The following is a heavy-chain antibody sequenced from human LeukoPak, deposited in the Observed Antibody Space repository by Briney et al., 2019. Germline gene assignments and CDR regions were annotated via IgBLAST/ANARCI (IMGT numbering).Heavy chain of an antibody. CDR1: GFDFSGAY. CDR3: SREWGNGNDLRPDY. CDR2: IRSSIYGGTP. Sequence: GGSLRLSCAASGFDFSGAYMNWVRQAPGKGLEWIGFIRSSIYGGTPKAAASVKGRFIFSRDDSKGVAYLRMNSLKTEDTAVYYCSREWGNGNDLRPDYWGQGTLVTVSS. D-gene: IGHD1-1*01. V-gene: IGHV3-49*04. J-gene: IGHJ4*02.